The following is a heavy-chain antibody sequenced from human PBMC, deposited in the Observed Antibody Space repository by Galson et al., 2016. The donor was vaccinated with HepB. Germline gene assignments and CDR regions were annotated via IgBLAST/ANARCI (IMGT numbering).Heavy chain of an antibody. D-gene: IGHD3-10*01. CDR3: AGGLLFGSGSYYFGY. Sequence: SETLSLTCTVSGGSISSYYWSWIRQAPGKGLEWIGYIYYSGSTNYNPSLKSRVTISVDTSKKQVSLKLTSVTAADTAVYYCAGGLLFGSGSYYFGYWGQGTLVTVSS. CDR2: IYYSGST. CDR1: GGSISSYY. V-gene: IGHV4-59*01. J-gene: IGHJ4*02.